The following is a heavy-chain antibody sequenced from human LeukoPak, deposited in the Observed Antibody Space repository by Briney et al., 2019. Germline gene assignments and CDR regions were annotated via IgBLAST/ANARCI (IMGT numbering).Heavy chain of an antibody. J-gene: IGHJ6*03. CDR3: AKDRDGYNYVAPYYYYMDV. Sequence: GASVKVSCKASGGTFSSYAFSWVRQAPGQGLEWMGGIIPIFGTANYAQKFQGRVTITTDESTSTAYMELSSLRSEDTAVYYCAKDRDGYNYVAPYYYYMDVWGKGTTVTVSS. V-gene: IGHV1-69*05. CDR1: GGTFSSYA. D-gene: IGHD5-24*01. CDR2: IIPIFGTA.